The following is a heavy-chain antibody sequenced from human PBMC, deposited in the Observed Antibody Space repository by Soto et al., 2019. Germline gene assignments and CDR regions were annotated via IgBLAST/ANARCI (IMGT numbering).Heavy chain of an antibody. CDR3: VRHSGKIEPSVGPRSFDY. CDR1: GYTFTNYW. J-gene: IGHJ4*02. D-gene: IGHD6-13*01. V-gene: IGHV5-51*01. CDR2: IYPRDSDT. Sequence: PGESLKISCEASGYTFTNYWIGWVRQMPGTGLEWVGIIYPRDSDTRYSPSFQDQVTMSVDKSIGTAYLQWSSLKASDTAMYYCVRHSGKIEPSVGPRSFDYWGQGTLVTVSS.